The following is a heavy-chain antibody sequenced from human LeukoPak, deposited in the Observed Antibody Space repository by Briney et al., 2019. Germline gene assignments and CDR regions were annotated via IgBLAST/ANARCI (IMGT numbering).Heavy chain of an antibody. D-gene: IGHD5-12*01. CDR2: LIPVLGMS. J-gene: IGHJ4*02. CDR1: GGSFSTYA. V-gene: IGHV1-69*04. CDR3: ARDRGGGFDLAFFDH. Sequence: SVKVSCKSSGGSFSTYAVNWVRQAPGRGLEWMGRLIPVLGMSHYAPGFQGRVTLTADRSTNTAYMELDRLTSDDTAVYFCARDRGGGFDLAFFDHWGQGTLVTVSS.